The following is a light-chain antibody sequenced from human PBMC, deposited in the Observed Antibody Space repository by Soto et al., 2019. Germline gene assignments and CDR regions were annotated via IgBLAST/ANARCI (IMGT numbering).Light chain of an antibody. Sequence: QSALTQPASVSGSPGQSITISCTGTSSDVGGYNYDSWYQQHPGKAPKLMIYDVSNRPSGVSNRFSGSKSGYTASLTISGLHAEDDADYYCSSHTGTTFYLVFGGGTNLTVL. CDR1: SSDVGGYNY. V-gene: IGLV2-14*01. CDR3: SSHTGTTFYLV. CDR2: DVS. J-gene: IGLJ2*01.